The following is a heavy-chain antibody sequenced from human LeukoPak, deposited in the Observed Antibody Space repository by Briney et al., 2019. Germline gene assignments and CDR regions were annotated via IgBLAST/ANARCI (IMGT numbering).Heavy chain of an antibody. J-gene: IGHJ4*02. CDR1: GFTFSSYW. Sequence: GGSLRLSCAASGFTFSSYWMSWVRQAPGKGLEWVANIKQDGSEKYYVDSVKGRFTISRDNAKNSLYLQMNSLRAEDTAVYYCARGPHGYDFWSGYFYWGQGTLVTVSS. CDR3: ARGPHGYDFWSGYFY. D-gene: IGHD3-3*01. V-gene: IGHV3-7*01. CDR2: IKQDGSEK.